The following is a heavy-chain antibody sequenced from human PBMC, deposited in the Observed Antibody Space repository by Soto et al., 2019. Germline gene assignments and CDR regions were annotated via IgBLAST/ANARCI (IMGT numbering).Heavy chain of an antibody. Sequence: SETLSLTCAVYGGSFSGYYWSWIRQPPGKGLEWIGEINHSGSTNYNPSLKSRVTISVDTSKNQFSLKLIYVTAADTSVYYCARGLTYYYYGMDVWGQGTTVTVSS. CDR1: GGSFSGYY. CDR3: ARGLTYYYYGMDV. V-gene: IGHV4-34*01. J-gene: IGHJ6*02. CDR2: INHSGST.